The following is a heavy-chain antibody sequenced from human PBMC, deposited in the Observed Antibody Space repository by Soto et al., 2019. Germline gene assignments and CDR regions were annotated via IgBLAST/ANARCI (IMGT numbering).Heavy chain of an antibody. CDR1: GYTFTSYY. V-gene: IGHV1-46*03. CDR3: ARDQEPSTLYYDYYYMDV. CDR2: INPSRGST. J-gene: IGHJ6*03. Sequence: QVQLVQSGAEVKKPGASVTVSCKASGYTFTSYYIHWVRQAPGQGLEWMGIINPSRGSTSYAQKFQGRVTMTRDTSTSTVYMEVSGLRSEDTAVYYCARDQEPSTLYYDYYYMDVWGKGTTVTVSS.